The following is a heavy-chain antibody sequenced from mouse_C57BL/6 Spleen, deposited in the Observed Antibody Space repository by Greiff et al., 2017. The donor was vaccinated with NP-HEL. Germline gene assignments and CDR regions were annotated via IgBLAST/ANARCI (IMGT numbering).Heavy chain of an antibody. J-gene: IGHJ3*01. Sequence: VQLQQSGAELARPGASVKMSCKASGYTFTSYTMHWVKQRPGQGLEWIGYINPSSGYTKYNQKFKDKATLTADKSSSTAYMQLSSLTSEDSAVYYCARMGANWEAYRFAYWGQGTLVTVSA. V-gene: IGHV1-4*01. D-gene: IGHD4-1*01. CDR1: GYTFTSYT. CDR3: ARMGANWEAYRFAY. CDR2: INPSSGYT.